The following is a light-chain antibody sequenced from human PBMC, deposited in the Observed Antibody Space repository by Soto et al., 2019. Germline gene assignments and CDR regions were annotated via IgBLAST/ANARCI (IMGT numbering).Light chain of an antibody. Sequence: EIVLTQSPGTLSLSPGERATLSCRASQSITSSYLAWYQQKPGQAPRLLIYGSSSRATGIPDRFSGSGSGTDFTVTISSLEPEDFAVYYCQQYGSSPITFGQGTRLEIK. CDR1: QSITSSY. CDR2: GSS. CDR3: QQYGSSPIT. J-gene: IGKJ5*01. V-gene: IGKV3-20*01.